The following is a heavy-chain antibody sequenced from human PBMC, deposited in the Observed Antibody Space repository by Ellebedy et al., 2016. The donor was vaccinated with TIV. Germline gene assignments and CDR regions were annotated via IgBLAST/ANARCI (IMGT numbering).Heavy chain of an antibody. CDR1: GYTLTELS. CDR2: FDPEDGET. D-gene: IGHD6-19*01. Sequence: AASVNVSCKVSGYTLTELSMHWVRQAPGKGLEWMGGFDPEDGETIYAQKFQGRVTMTEDTSTDTAYMELSSLRSEDTAVYYCARSRSSGWLHTPDYWGQGLLVTVSS. V-gene: IGHV1-24*01. J-gene: IGHJ4*02. CDR3: ARSRSSGWLHTPDY.